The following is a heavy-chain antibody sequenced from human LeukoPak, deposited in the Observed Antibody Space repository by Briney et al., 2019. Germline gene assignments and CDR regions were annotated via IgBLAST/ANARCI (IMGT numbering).Heavy chain of an antibody. CDR3: ARAPGYYYDSSGYYCDY. D-gene: IGHD3-22*01. Sequence: ASVKVSCKASGYTFTGYYMHWVRQAPGQGLEWMGWINPNSGGTNYAQKFQGRVTMTRDTSISTACMELSRLRSDDTAVYYCARAPGYYYDSSGYYCDYWGQGTLVTVSS. V-gene: IGHV1-2*02. CDR2: INPNSGGT. CDR1: GYTFTGYY. J-gene: IGHJ4*02.